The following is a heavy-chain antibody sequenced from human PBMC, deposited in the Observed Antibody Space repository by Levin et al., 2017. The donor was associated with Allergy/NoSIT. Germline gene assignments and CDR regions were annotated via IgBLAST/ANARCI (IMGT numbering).Heavy chain of an antibody. Sequence: ASVKVSCKASGYTFTSYGISWVRQAPGQGLEWMGWISAYNGNTNYAQKLQGRVTMTTDTSTSTAYMELRSLRSDDTAVYYCARAPYDSRDEWHFQHWGQGTLVTVSS. CDR2: ISAYNGNT. J-gene: IGHJ1*01. V-gene: IGHV1-18*01. CDR3: ARAPYDSRDEWHFQH. D-gene: IGHD3-22*01. CDR1: GYTFTSYG.